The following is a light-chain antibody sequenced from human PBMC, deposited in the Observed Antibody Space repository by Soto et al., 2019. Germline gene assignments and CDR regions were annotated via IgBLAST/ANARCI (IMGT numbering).Light chain of an antibody. CDR1: QGIRND. CDR2: AAS. J-gene: IGKJ5*01. CDR3: QQSYSTHSIT. Sequence: IQLTQSPSSLSASVGDRVTITCRASQGIRNDLGWYQQKPGKAPKRLIYAASSLQSGVPSRFSGSGSGTDFTLTISSLQPEDFADYYCQQSYSTHSITFGQGTRLEIK. V-gene: IGKV1-39*01.